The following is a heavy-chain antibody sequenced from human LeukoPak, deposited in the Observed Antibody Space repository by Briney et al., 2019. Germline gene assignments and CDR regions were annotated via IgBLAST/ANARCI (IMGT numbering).Heavy chain of an antibody. CDR3: ARLIWYSSSWCRFDP. J-gene: IGHJ5*02. D-gene: IGHD6-13*01. CDR1: GYSFSKFW. CDR2: LHPGDSDT. Sequence: GESLKISCKSSGYSFSKFWIGWVRQMPGKGLEWMGILHPGDSDTRYSPSFQGQVTISADKSISTAYLQWSSLKASDTAMYYCARLIWYSSSWCRFDPWGQGTLVSVSS. V-gene: IGHV5-51*01.